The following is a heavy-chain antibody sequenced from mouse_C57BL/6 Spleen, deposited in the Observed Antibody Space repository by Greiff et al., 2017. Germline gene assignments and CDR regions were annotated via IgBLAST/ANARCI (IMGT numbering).Heavy chain of an antibody. Sequence: QVQLQQSGAELARPGASVKLSCKASGYTFTSYGISWVKQRTGQGLEWIGEIYPRSGNTYYNEKFKGKATLTADKSSSTAYMELRSLTSEDSAVYFCARNFSDLPLTTVVADAMDYWGQGTSVTVAS. CDR1: GYTFTSYG. CDR2: IYPRSGNT. CDR3: ARNFSDLPLTTVVADAMDY. J-gene: IGHJ4*01. D-gene: IGHD1-1*01. V-gene: IGHV1-81*01.